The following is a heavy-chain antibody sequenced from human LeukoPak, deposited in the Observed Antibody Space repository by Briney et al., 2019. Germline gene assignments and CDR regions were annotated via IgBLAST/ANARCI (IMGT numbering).Heavy chain of an antibody. CDR3: ARLSPPPGILLHGTVDY. CDR2: FYYSGST. V-gene: IGHV4-39*01. CDR1: GGSINGNTYY. Sequence: SETLSLTCAVSGGSINGNTYYWGWIRQPPGKGLEWIGTFYYSGSTYYNPSLKSRVTISVDTSKNQFSLKLSSVTAPDTAVYYCARLSPPPGILLHGTVDYWGQGALVTVSS. D-gene: IGHD2/OR15-2a*01. J-gene: IGHJ4*02.